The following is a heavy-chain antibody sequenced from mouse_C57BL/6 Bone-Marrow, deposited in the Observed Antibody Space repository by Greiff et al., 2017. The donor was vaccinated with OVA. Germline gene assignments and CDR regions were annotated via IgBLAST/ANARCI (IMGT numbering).Heavy chain of an antibody. V-gene: IGHV2-3*01. Sequence: QVQLQQSGPGLVAPSQSLSITCTASGFSLTSYGVSWVRQPPGKGLEWLGVIWGDGSTNYHSALISRLSISKDNSKRQVFLKLKSLQTDDTATYYCATPFITTVPGADWGQGTLVTVSA. J-gene: IGHJ3*01. D-gene: IGHD1-1*01. CDR3: ATPFITTVPGAD. CDR1: GFSLTSYG. CDR2: IWGDGST.